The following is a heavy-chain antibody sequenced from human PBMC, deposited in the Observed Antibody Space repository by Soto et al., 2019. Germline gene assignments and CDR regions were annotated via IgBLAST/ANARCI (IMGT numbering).Heavy chain of an antibody. V-gene: IGHV4-59*01. CDR2: ISYIGST. CDR3: GRGELKRRTRYNNYGRDV. D-gene: IGHD1-7*01. J-gene: IGHJ6*04. Sequence: PSETLSLTCTVSGGSISSYYWSWIRQPPGKGLEWIGYISYIGSTNYNPSLKSRVTISVDTSKNQFSLKLSSVTAADPAVYYCGRGELKRRTRYNNYGRDVWGKGTTVPVSS. CDR1: GGSISSYY.